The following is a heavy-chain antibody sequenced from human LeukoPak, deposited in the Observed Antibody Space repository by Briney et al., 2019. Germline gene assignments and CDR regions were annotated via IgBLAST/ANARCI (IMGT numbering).Heavy chain of an antibody. D-gene: IGHD1-1*01. CDR1: GYTFTGYY. CDR2: INPKSGGT. V-gene: IGHV1-2*02. J-gene: IGHJ6*03. CDR3: AMERLSYYYYYMDV. Sequence: ASVKVSCKASGYTFTGYYMHWVRQAPGQGLEWVGWINPKSGGTNYAQKFQGRVTMTRDTSISTAYMELSRLRSDDTAVYYCAMERLSYYYYYMDVWGKGTTVTVSS.